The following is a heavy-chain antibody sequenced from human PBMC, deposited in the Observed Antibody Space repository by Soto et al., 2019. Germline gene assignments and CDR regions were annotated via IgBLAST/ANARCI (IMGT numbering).Heavy chain of an antibody. D-gene: IGHD3-3*01. CDR3: ARGGPLRDYMDV. CDR2: MNPNSGNT. Sequence: QVRLVQSGAEVKKPGASVKVSCKASGYTFTSYDINWGRQATGQGLEWMGWMNPNSGNTGYPQKFQGRVTMTRNTSISTAYMELSSLRSEDTAVYYCARGGPLRDYMDVWGKGTTVTVSS. J-gene: IGHJ6*03. V-gene: IGHV1-8*01. CDR1: GYTFTSYD.